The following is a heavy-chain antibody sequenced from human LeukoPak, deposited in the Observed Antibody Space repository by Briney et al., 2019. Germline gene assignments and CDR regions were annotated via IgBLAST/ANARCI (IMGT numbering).Heavy chain of an antibody. CDR2: IGYDGNNK. D-gene: IGHD3-10*01. V-gene: IGHV3-30*02. CDR1: GFTFRGYG. Sequence: GGSLRLSCAASGFTFRGYGMHWVRQAPGKGLGWVAFIGYDGNNKYYVDSVKGRFTISRDNSRSTLYLQMNSLRGEDTAVYYCAKDRGTWYYMDVWGKGTTVTVSS. J-gene: IGHJ6*03. CDR3: AKDRGTWYYMDV.